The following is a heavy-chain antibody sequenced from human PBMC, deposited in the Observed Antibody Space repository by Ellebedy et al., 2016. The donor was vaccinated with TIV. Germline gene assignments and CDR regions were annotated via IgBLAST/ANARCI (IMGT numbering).Heavy chain of an antibody. J-gene: IGHJ5*02. CDR2: INPSGGST. CDR1: GYTFTGYY. Sequence: AASVKVSCKASGYTFTGYYMHWVRQAPGQGLEWMGIINPSGGSTSYAQKFQGRVTMTRDTSTSTVYMELSSLRSEDTAVYYCAREEVTTVSWFDPWGQGTLVTVSS. CDR3: AREEVTTVSWFDP. D-gene: IGHD4-17*01. V-gene: IGHV1-46*01.